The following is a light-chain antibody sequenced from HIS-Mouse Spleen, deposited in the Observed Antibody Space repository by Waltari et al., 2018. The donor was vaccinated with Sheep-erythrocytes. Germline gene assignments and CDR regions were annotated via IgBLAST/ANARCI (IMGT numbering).Light chain of an antibody. J-gene: IGKJ4*01. CDR2: KAS. V-gene: IGKV1-5*03. CDR1: QSISSW. CDR3: QQYNSYPLT. Sequence: DIQMTQSPSTLSASVGDRVTITCRASQSISSWLAWYQQKPGKAPKLLIYKASSLESGVPSRFSGSGSGTKFTLTISSLQPDDFATYYCQQYNSYPLTFGGGTKVEI.